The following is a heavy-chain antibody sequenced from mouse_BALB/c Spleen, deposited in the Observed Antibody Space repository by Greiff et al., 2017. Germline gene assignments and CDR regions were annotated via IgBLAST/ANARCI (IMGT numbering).Heavy chain of an antibody. D-gene: IGHD1-1*01. CDR2: ISSGGST. J-gene: IGHJ3*01. CDR3: ARSYGGG. V-gene: IGHV5-6-5*01. Sequence: GQLKESGGGLVKPGGSLKLSCAASGFTFSSYAMSWVRQTPEKRLEWVASISSGGSTYYPDSVKGRFTISRDNARNILYLQMSSLRSEDTAMYYCARSYGGGWGQGTLVTVSA. CDR1: GFTFSSYA.